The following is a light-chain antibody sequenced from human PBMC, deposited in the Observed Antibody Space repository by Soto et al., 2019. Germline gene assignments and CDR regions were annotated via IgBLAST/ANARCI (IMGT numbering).Light chain of an antibody. CDR2: VAS. Sequence: EIVLTQSPCTLSLSPGERATLSCRASQSVSNYLAWYQQKPGKAPRLLIYVASSRDTGIPDRFSGSGSGTDFTLTISRLEPEDFAVYYCQQYGGSPQTFGQGTKVEIK. CDR3: QQYGGSPQT. CDR1: QSVSNY. V-gene: IGKV3-20*01. J-gene: IGKJ1*01.